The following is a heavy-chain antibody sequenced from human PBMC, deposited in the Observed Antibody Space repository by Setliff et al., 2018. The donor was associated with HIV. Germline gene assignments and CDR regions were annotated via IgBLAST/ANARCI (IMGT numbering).Heavy chain of an antibody. CDR1: GGSISTGGYY. CDR3: ARRGLDTTLVDAFDI. J-gene: IGHJ3*02. Sequence: PSETLSLTCTVSGGSISTGGYYWSWIRQHPGKGLEWIGYIYYSGRTYYNPSLKSRVAISLDTSKNQFSLKLSSVTAADTAVYYCARRGLDTTLVDAFDIWGQGTMVTVSS. D-gene: IGHD1-1*01. V-gene: IGHV4-31*03. CDR2: IYYSGRT.